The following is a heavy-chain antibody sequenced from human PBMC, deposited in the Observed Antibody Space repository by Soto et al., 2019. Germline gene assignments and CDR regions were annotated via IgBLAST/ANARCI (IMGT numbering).Heavy chain of an antibody. J-gene: IGHJ4*02. D-gene: IGHD2-21*02. CDR3: ARQRLLRLKPDFDF. Sequence: PSETLSLTCSVSGGSTSDKSYFWGWVRQSPGKGLEGIGSMYYSGSSYYNPSLKSRVAISAATSKNQFSLKLRSVTAADTAVYFCARQRLLRLKPDFDFWGQGTLVTVSS. V-gene: IGHV4-39*01. CDR1: GGSTSDKSYF. CDR2: MYYSGSS.